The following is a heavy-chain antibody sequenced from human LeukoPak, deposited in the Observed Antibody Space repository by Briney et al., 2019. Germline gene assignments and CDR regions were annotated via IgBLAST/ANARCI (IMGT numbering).Heavy chain of an antibody. CDR1: GGSISSSSYY. Sequence: SETLSLTCTVSGGSISSSSYYWGWIRQPPGKGLEWIGSIYYSGSTYYNPSLKSRVTISVDTSKNQFSLKLSSVTAADTAVYYCARDPHSSSSGGAFDIWGQGTMVTVSS. CDR3: ARDPHSSSSGGAFDI. J-gene: IGHJ3*02. D-gene: IGHD6-6*01. V-gene: IGHV4-39*07. CDR2: IYYSGST.